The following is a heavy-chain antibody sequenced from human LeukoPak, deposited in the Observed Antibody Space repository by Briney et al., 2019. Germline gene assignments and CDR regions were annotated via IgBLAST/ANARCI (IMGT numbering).Heavy chain of an antibody. CDR2: ISYSGST. CDR1: GGSTSSFY. J-gene: IGHJ4*02. CDR3: ARPTAGGPYYFDY. V-gene: IGHV4-59*08. Sequence: SETLSLTCTVSGGSTSSFYWSWIRQPPGKGLEWIGYISYSGSTDYNPSLKSRVTISVDTSKNQFSLKLSSVTAADTAVYYCARPTAGGPYYFDYWGQGTLVTVSS. D-gene: IGHD6-13*01.